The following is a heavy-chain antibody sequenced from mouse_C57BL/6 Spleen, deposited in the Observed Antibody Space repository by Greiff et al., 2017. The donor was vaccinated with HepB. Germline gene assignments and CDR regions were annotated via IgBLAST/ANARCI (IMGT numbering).Heavy chain of an antibody. J-gene: IGHJ1*03. CDR3: ARSGADSSYWYFDV. V-gene: IGHV1-69*01. CDR1: GYTFTSYW. CDR2: IDPSDSYT. Sequence: VQLQQPGAELVMPGASVKLSCKASGYTFTSYWMHWVKQSPGQGLEWIGEIDPSDSYTNYNQKFKGKSTLTVDKSSSTAYMQLSSLTSEDSAVYYCARSGADSSYWYFDVWGTGTTVTVSS. D-gene: IGHD1-1*01.